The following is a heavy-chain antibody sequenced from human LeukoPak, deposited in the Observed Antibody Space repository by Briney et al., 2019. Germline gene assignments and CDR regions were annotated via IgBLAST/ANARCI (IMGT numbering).Heavy chain of an antibody. CDR1: GFTFGSYV. D-gene: IGHD2-15*01. V-gene: IGHV3-23*01. CDR3: ARYCGAASCYSGFDY. J-gene: IGHJ4*02. Sequence: GGSLRLSCAASGFTFGSYVMSWVRQAPGKGPEWVSAISGDGGTYYADSVKGRFTISRDNSKNTLYLQMNSLGDEDTALYYCARYCGAASCYSGFDYWGQGTLVTVAS. CDR2: ISGDGGT.